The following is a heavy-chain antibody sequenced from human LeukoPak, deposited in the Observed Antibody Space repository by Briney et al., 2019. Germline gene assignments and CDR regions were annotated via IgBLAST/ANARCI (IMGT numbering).Heavy chain of an antibody. CDR2: IKQDGSEK. CDR1: GFTFSSYW. D-gene: IGHD5-18*01. Sequence: GGSLRLSCAASGFTFSSYWMSWVRQAPGKGLEWVANIKQDGSEKYYVDSVKGRFTISRDNAKNSLYLQMNSLRAEDTAVYYCARDRYSYGYGPNFDYWGQGTLATVSS. CDR3: ARDRYSYGYGPNFDY. V-gene: IGHV3-7*01. J-gene: IGHJ4*02.